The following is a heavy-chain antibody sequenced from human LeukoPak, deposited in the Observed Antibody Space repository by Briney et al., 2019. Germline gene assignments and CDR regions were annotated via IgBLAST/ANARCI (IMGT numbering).Heavy chain of an antibody. CDR3: AIVGGGAFDI. V-gene: IGHV3-20*04. CDR1: EFTVSSNY. J-gene: IGHJ3*02. CDR2: INWTGGST. Sequence: GGSLRLSCAASEFTVSSNYMSWVRQAPGKGLEWVSGINWTGGSTGYADSVKGRFTISRDNAKNSLYLQMNSLRAEDTALYYCAIVGGGAFDIWGQGTMVTVSS. D-gene: IGHD3-10*01.